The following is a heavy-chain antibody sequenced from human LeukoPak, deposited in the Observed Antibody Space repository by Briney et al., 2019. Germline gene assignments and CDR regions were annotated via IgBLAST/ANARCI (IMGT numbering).Heavy chain of an antibody. Sequence: RGSLRLSCAASGFTFSSYAMSWVRQAPGKGLEWVSAISGSGGSTYYADSVKGRFTISRDNSKNTLYLQMNSLRAEDTAVYYCASMLYYYDSSGYVQDVWGKGTTVTVSS. CDR3: ASMLYYYDSSGYVQDV. CDR2: ISGSGGST. J-gene: IGHJ6*04. CDR1: GFTFSSYA. D-gene: IGHD3-22*01. V-gene: IGHV3-23*01.